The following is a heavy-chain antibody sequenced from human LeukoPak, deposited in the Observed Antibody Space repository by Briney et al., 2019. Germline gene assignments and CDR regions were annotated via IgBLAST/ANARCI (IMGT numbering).Heavy chain of an antibody. Sequence: ASVKVSCKASGYTFTAYSMHWVRQAPRQRLEWMGWINPNNGGTYYAQKFQGRFTMTSDTSISTAYMELNGLKSDDTDVYYCTPGTMLFDHWGQGTLVTVSS. CDR2: INPNNGGT. J-gene: IGHJ4*02. V-gene: IGHV1-2*02. D-gene: IGHD6-13*01. CDR3: TPGTMLFDH. CDR1: GYTFTAYS.